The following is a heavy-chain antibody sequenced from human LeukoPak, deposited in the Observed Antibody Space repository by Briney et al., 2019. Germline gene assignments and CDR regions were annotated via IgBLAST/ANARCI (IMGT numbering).Heavy chain of an antibody. CDR3: ARGLRLDAYYGSGSYYMDV. CDR1: GGSFSGYY. V-gene: IGHV4-34*01. Sequence: SETLSLTCAVSGGSFSGYYWSWIRQTPGKGLEWIGEINHSGSTTYSPSLQSRVTVSVDTSENHFSLKLSSVTAADTAIYYYARGLRLDAYYGSGSYYMDVWGKGTTVTVSS. CDR2: INHSGST. D-gene: IGHD3-10*01. J-gene: IGHJ6*03.